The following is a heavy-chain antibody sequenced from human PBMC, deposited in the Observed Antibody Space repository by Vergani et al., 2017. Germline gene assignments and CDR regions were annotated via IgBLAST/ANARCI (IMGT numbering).Heavy chain of an antibody. Sequence: EVQLVESGGGLVKRGGSLRLSCGASGFTFSSYAMTWVRLAPGKGLQWVSAISGSGGNTFYTDSVKGRFTISRDNSKDTLYLQMNRLRPEDTAVYYCATAGAAYCRGASCYDFFEYWGQGTLVTVAS. CDR3: ATAGAAYCRGASCYDFFEY. CDR2: ISGSGGNT. J-gene: IGHJ4*02. D-gene: IGHD2-15*01. V-gene: IGHV3-23*04. CDR1: GFTFSSYA.